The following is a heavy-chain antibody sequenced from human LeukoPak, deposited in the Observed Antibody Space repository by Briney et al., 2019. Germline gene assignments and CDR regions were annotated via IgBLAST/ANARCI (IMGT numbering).Heavy chain of an antibody. CDR3: AKGSYSSSWYWIDY. CDR2: ISWNSGSI. Sequence: PGGSLRLSCAASGFTFDDYAMHWVRQAPGKGLEWVSGISWNSGSIGYADSVKGRFTISRDNAKNSLYLQMNSLRAEDMALYYCAKGSYSSSWYWIDYWGQGTLVTVSS. J-gene: IGHJ4*02. CDR1: GFTFDDYA. V-gene: IGHV3-9*03. D-gene: IGHD6-13*01.